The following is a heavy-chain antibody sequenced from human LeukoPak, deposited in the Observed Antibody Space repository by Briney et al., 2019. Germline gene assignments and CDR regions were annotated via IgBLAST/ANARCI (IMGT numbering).Heavy chain of an antibody. CDR1: GFTFSSYA. CDR3: AKDKGSSCPDY. Sequence: GGSLRLSCAASGFTFSSYAMHWVRQAPGKGLEWVAVISYDGSNKYYADSVKGRFTISGDNSKNTLYLQMNSLRAEDTAVYYCAKDKGSSCPDYWGQGTLVTVSS. J-gene: IGHJ4*02. D-gene: IGHD6-13*01. V-gene: IGHV3-30-3*01. CDR2: ISYDGSNK.